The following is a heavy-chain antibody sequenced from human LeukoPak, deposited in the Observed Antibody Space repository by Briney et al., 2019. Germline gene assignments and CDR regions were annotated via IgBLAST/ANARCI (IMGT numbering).Heavy chain of an antibody. CDR1: GYTFTSYY. CDR3: ARSTYSSGWSGAVDV. Sequence: ASVKVSCKASGYTFTSYYMHWVRQAPGQGLGWMGIINPSGGSTSYAQKFQSRVIMTRDTSTNTVYLELSSLRSEDTAVYFCARSTYSSGWSGAVDVWGQGTTVTVSS. J-gene: IGHJ6*02. CDR2: INPSGGST. D-gene: IGHD6-19*01. V-gene: IGHV1-46*01.